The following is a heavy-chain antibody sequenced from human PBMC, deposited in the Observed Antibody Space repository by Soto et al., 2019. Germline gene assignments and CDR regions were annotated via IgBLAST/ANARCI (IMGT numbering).Heavy chain of an antibody. CDR3: ARVPATGYYYDSSGYYYFDY. Sequence: QVQLVQSGAAVKKPGASVKVSCKASGYTFTSYGISWVRQAPGQGLEWMGWISTYNGNTNYAQKLQGRVTMTTDTSTSTAYMELRSLRSDDTAVYYCARVPATGYYYDSSGYYYFDYWGQGTLVTVSS. CDR1: GYTFTSYG. V-gene: IGHV1-18*01. D-gene: IGHD3-22*01. CDR2: ISTYNGNT. J-gene: IGHJ4*02.